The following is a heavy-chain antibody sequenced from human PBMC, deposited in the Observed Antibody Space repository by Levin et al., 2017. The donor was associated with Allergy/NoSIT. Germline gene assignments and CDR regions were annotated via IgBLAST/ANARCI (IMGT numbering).Heavy chain of an antibody. V-gene: IGHV3-7*01. CDR3: ARDDGGSYPTTFAY. J-gene: IGHJ4*02. D-gene: IGHD1-26*01. CDR1: GFTFSSYW. Sequence: GGSLRLSCVTSGFTFSSYWMSWVRQAPGKGLEWVANIKMDGSVNTYVDSVRGRFTISRDNAKNSLFLQMNSLRAEDTAIYYCARDDGGSYPTTFAYWGQGARVTVSS. CDR2: IKMDGSVN.